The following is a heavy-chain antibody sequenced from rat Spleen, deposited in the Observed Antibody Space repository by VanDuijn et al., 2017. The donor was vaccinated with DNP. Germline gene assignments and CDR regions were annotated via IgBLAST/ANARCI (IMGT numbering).Heavy chain of an antibody. CDR1: GFTFSDYY. J-gene: IGHJ3*01. Sequence: EVQLVESDGGLVHPGRSLKLSCAASGFTFSDYYMAWVRQAPTKGLEWVATISYDGGNTYYRDSVKGRFTISRDNAKRTVYLQMDSLRSEDTATYYCVRQELRRLYWFAYWGQGTLVTVSS. CDR2: ISYDGGNT. CDR3: VRQELRRLYWFAY. D-gene: IGHD1-11*01. V-gene: IGHV5-29*01.